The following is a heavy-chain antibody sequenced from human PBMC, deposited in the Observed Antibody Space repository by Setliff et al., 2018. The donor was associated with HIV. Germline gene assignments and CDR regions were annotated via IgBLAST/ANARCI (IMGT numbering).Heavy chain of an antibody. Sequence: GGSLRLSCAASGFTFSSYSMNWVRQAPGKGLEWVSSISSSSSYIYYADSVKGRFTISRDNAKNSLYLQMNSLRAEDTAVYYCARRPNYYDSSGYYRFDYWGQGTLVTVSS. J-gene: IGHJ4*02. CDR2: ISSSSSYI. CDR3: ARRPNYYDSSGYYRFDY. V-gene: IGHV3-21*01. CDR1: GFTFSSYS. D-gene: IGHD3-22*01.